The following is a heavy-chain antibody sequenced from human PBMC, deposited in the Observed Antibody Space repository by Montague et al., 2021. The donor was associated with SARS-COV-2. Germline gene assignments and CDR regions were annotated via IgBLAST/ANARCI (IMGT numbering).Heavy chain of an antibody. Sequence: SLRLSCAASGFTFGTYAMSWVRQAPGQGLVWVSAIGGSGVGSYYLDSVKGRFTISIDNSKNTLYLRMDSLRVDDTDIYYCAKSVDSGGYNYERGADYWGQGTVVTVSS. J-gene: IGHJ4*02. CDR1: GFTFGTYA. D-gene: IGHD3-22*01. CDR3: AKSVDSGGYNYERGADY. CDR2: IGGSGVGS. V-gene: IGHV3-23*01.